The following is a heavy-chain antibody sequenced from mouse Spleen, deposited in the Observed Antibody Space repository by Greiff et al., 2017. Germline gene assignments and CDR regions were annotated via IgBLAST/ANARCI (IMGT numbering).Heavy chain of an antibody. J-gene: IGHJ4*01. CDR1: GFTFSDYG. D-gene: IGHD1-1*01. Sequence: EVQVVESGGGLVKPGGSLKLSCAASGFTFSDYGMHWVRQAPEKGLEWVAYISSGSSTIYYADTVKGRFTISRDNAKNTLFLQMTSLRSEDTAMYYCARAFITTVVDYAMDYWGQGTSVTVSS. V-gene: IGHV5-17*01. CDR2: ISSGSSTI. CDR3: ARAFITTVVDYAMDY.